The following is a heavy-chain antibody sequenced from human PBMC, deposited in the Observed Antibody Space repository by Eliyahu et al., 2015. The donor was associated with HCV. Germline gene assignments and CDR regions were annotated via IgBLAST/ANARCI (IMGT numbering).Heavy chain of an antibody. CDR2: FYHHGSA. D-gene: IGHD3-10*01. CDR3: VIYGSGSLFDF. CDR1: NGXISSGNYY. V-gene: IGHV4-39*01. Sequence: QLQVQESGPGLVKPSETVSLTCTVXNGXISSGNYYGGWFRQPSGKGLEWIGSFYHHGSAYYNPSLKSRXSMSVDTSKNQLSLKLTSVTAADTAVYYCVIYGSGSLFDFWGQGTLVTVSS. J-gene: IGHJ4*02.